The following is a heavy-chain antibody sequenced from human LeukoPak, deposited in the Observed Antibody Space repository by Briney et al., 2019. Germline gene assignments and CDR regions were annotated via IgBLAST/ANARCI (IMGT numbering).Heavy chain of an antibody. CDR2: IYSGGST. CDR1: GFTVSSNY. D-gene: IGHD3-22*01. Sequence: PGGSLGLSCAASGFTVSSNYMSWVRQAPGKGLEWVSVIYSGGSTYYADSVKGRFTISRDNSKNTLYLQMNSLRAEDTAVYYCAKDLNYYDSSGYAIDYWGQGTLVTVSS. V-gene: IGHV3-53*01. CDR3: AKDLNYYDSSGYAIDY. J-gene: IGHJ4*02.